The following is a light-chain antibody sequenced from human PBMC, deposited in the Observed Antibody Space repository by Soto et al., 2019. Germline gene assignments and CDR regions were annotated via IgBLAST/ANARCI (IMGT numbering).Light chain of an antibody. Sequence: EIVLTQSPGTLSLSPGERATLSCRASQSVSSNYLAWYQQKTGQNPRLLIYIASSRATGIPDRFSGSGSGTHFRLPLSREEPEDFAVYYCQLCGSSPWTFGQGAKVEIK. J-gene: IGKJ1*01. CDR3: QLCGSSPWT. CDR2: IAS. CDR1: QSVSSNY. V-gene: IGKV3-20*01.